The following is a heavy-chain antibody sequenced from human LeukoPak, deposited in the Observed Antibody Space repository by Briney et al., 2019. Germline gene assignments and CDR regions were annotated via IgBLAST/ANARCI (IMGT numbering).Heavy chain of an antibody. CDR1: GFTFSSYA. CDR2: ISSNGGST. D-gene: IGHD6-13*01. V-gene: IGHV3-64D*09. CDR3: VKAGASSSWEVYYYYYGMDV. J-gene: IGHJ6*02. Sequence: TGGSPRLSCSASGFTFSSYAMHWVRQAPGKGLEYVSAISSNGGSTYYADSVKGRFTISRDNSKNTLYLQMSSLRAEDTAVYYCVKAGASSSWEVYYYYYGMDVWGQGTTVTVSS.